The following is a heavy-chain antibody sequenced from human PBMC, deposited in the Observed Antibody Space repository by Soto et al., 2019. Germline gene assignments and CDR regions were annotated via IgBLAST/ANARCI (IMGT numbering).Heavy chain of an antibody. J-gene: IGHJ6*02. D-gene: IGHD6-6*01. CDR2: IYPGDSDT. CDR1: GYSFTSYW. CDR3: AIQKQLGPYYCYRLAV. Sequence: GESLKISCKGSGYSFTSYWIGWVRQMPGKGLEWMGIIYPGDSDTRYSPSFQGQVTISADKSISTAYLQWSSLKASDTAMYYCAIQKQLGPYYCYRLAVWAQRTTVPVSS. V-gene: IGHV5-51*01.